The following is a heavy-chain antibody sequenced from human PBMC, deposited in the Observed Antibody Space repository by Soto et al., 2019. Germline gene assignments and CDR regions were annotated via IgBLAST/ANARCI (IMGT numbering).Heavy chain of an antibody. D-gene: IGHD2-2*01. Sequence: EFQLVESGGGLVEPGESLRLSCAASGFTFSRYYMNWVRQAPGKGLEWVSSISTTSTYTHYADSLKGRFTISRDNAKKLLYLPMDSLRAEDKAVYYCARDYGVSSTKVKAFDIWGQGTKVTVSS. CDR1: GFTFSRYY. J-gene: IGHJ3*02. CDR3: ARDYGVSSTKVKAFDI. CDR2: ISTTSTYT. V-gene: IGHV3-21*01.